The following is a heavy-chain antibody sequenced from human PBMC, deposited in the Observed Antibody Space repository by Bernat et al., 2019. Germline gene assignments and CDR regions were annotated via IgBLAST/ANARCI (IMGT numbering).Heavy chain of an antibody. CDR2: IWYDGSNK. Sequence: QVQLVEFGGGVVQPGRSLRLSCAASGFTFSSYGMHWVRQALGKGLEWVAVIWYDGSNKYYADSVKGRFTISRDNSKNTLYLQMNSLRAEDTAVYYCARSYSSSWYFSGWFDPWGQGTLVTVSS. CDR1: GFTFSSYG. D-gene: IGHD6-13*01. V-gene: IGHV3-33*01. CDR3: ARSYSSSWYFSGWFDP. J-gene: IGHJ5*02.